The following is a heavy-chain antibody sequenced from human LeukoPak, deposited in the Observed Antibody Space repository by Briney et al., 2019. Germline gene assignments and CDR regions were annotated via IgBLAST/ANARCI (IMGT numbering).Heavy chain of an antibody. CDR2: INHSGST. J-gene: IGHJ3*02. Sequence: PSETLSLTCAVYGGSFSGYYWSWIRQPPGKGLEWIGEINHSGSTNYNPSLKSRVTISVDTSKNQFSLKLSSVTAADTAVYYCAREDDASGHDAFDIWGQGTMVTVS. CDR1: GGSFSGYY. CDR3: AREDDASGHDAFDI. D-gene: IGHD2-15*01. V-gene: IGHV4-34*01.